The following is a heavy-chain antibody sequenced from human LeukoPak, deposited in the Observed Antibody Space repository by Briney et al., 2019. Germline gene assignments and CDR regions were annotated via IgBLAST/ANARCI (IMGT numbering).Heavy chain of an antibody. CDR1: GGSISSGGYY. CDR3: ARERHYDILTGYSHFDY. D-gene: IGHD3-9*01. CDR2: IYYSGST. Sequence: PSETLSLTCTVSGGSISSGGYYWSWIRQHPGKGLEWIGYIYYSGSTYYNPSLKSRVTISVDTSKNQFSLKLSSVTAADTAVYNCARERHYDILTGYSHFDYWGQGTLVTVSS. V-gene: IGHV4-31*03. J-gene: IGHJ4*02.